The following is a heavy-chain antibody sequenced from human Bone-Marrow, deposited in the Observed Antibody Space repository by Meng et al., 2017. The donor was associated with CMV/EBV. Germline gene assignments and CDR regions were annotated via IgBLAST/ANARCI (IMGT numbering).Heavy chain of an antibody. CDR3: ARVGGPISGAFDI. Sequence: AAAGFTFSDYYMSWIRQAPGKGLEWVAYISERSTTIHYADSVRGRFTISRDNAKNSLDLQMNSLRAEDAAMYYCARVGGPISGAFDIWGQGTMVTVSS. J-gene: IGHJ3*02. D-gene: IGHD3-16*01. CDR1: GFTFSDYY. V-gene: IGHV3-11*01. CDR2: ISERSTTI.